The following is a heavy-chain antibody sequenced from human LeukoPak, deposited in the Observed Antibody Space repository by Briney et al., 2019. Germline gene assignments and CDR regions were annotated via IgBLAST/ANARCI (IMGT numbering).Heavy chain of an antibody. CDR2: INHSGST. V-gene: IGHV4-34*01. Sequence: PSETQSLTCAVYGGSFSGYYWSWIRQPPGKGLEWIGEINHSGSTNYNPSLKSRVTISVDTSKNQFSLKLSSVTAADTAVYYCARATETRNGFWSGYYIDYWGQGTLVTVSS. CDR1: GGSFSGYY. D-gene: IGHD3-3*01. J-gene: IGHJ4*02. CDR3: ARATETRNGFWSGYYIDY.